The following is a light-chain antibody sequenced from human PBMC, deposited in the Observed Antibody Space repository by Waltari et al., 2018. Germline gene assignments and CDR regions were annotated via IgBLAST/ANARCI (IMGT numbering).Light chain of an antibody. V-gene: IGLV2-14*03. CDR2: DVN. Sequence: QSALSQPASVSGSPGQSITISCTGASSDVGGHDYVSWYQQHPGKAPNLIIRDVNNRPSGVSNRFSGSKSGNTASLTISGLQAEDDADYYCISYSTSSSLILFGEGTKVTVL. J-gene: IGLJ2*01. CDR1: SSDVGGHDY. CDR3: ISYSTSSSLIL.